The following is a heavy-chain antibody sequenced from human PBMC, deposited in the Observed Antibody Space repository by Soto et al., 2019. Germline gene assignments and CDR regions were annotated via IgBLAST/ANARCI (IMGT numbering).Heavy chain of an antibody. CDR3: ARDHLTYYYDSSGYYGMDV. CDR1: GYTFTGYY. V-gene: IGHV1-2*04. D-gene: IGHD3-22*01. CDR2: INPNSGGT. Sequence: ASVKVSCKTSGYTFTGYYMHWVRQAPGQGLEWMGWINPNSGGTNYAQKFQGWVTMTRDTSISTAYMELSRLRSDDTAVYYCARDHLTYYYDSSGYYGMDVWGQGTTVTVS. J-gene: IGHJ6*02.